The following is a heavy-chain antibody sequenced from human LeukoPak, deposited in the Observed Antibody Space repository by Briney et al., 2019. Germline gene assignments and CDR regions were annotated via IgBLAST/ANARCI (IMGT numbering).Heavy chain of an antibody. Sequence: SGGSLRLSCAASGFTFSSYSMNWVRQAPGKGLEWVSSISSSSSYIYYADSVKGRFTISRDNAKDSLYLQMNSLRAEDTAVYYCARDPRKTVVPAAGDYWGQGTLVTVSS. CDR1: GFTFSSYS. D-gene: IGHD2-2*01. CDR2: ISSSSSYI. CDR3: ARDPRKTVVPAAGDY. V-gene: IGHV3-21*01. J-gene: IGHJ4*02.